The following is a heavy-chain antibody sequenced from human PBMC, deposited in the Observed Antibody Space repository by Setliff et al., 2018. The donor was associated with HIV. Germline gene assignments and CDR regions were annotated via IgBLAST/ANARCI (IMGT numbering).Heavy chain of an antibody. Sequence: ASVKVSCKASGGTFSSYAISWVRQAPGQGLEWMGGITPIFGTAKYVQKFQGRVTITTDESTSTAYMELSSLRSEDTAVYYCARWPPTVSDYWGQGTLVTVSS. J-gene: IGHJ4*02. CDR3: ARWPPTVSDY. D-gene: IGHD4-17*01. CDR2: ITPIFGTA. CDR1: GGTFSSYA. V-gene: IGHV1-69*05.